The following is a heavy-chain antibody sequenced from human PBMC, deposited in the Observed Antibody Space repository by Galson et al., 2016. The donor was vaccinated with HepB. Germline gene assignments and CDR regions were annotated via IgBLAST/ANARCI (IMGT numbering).Heavy chain of an antibody. CDR3: ARGDNPDYGDYASAYYYMDV. CDR1: GGSFSGYY. V-gene: IGHV4-34*01. J-gene: IGHJ6*03. Sequence: ETLSLTCAVYGGSFSGYYWSWIRQPPGKGLEWIGEINHSGSTNYNPSLKSRVTISVDTSKNKFSLKLSSVTAADTAVYYCARGDNPDYGDYASAYYYMDVWGKGTTVTVSS. CDR2: INHSGST. D-gene: IGHD4-17*01.